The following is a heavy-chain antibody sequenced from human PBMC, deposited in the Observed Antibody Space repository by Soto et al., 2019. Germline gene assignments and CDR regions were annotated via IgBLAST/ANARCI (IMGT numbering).Heavy chain of an antibody. Sequence: SETLSLTCAVYGGSFSGYYWSWIRQPPGKGLEWIGEINHSGSTNYNPSLKSRVTISVDTSKNQFSLKLSSVTAADTAVYYCAKSIVVVVAATHQKFYYYGMDVWGQGTTVTVSS. CDR3: AKSIVVVVAATHQKFYYYGMDV. D-gene: IGHD2-15*01. CDR2: INHSGST. CDR1: GGSFSGYY. V-gene: IGHV4-34*01. J-gene: IGHJ6*02.